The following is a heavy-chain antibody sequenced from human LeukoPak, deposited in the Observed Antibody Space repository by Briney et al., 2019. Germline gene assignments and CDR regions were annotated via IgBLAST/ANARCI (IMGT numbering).Heavy chain of an antibody. J-gene: IGHJ5*02. CDR2: IRPSGDNT. D-gene: IGHD6-19*01. CDR1: GFTFSSYD. CDR3: ARVAGWHWFDP. Sequence: GGALRLSCVASGFTFSSYDMTWVRQAPGRGLEWVSSIRPSGDNTYYGDSVKGRFTISRDNSKNTVYLQMNNMRVDDTAVYYCARVAGWHWFDPWGQGTLVTVSS. V-gene: IGHV3-23*01.